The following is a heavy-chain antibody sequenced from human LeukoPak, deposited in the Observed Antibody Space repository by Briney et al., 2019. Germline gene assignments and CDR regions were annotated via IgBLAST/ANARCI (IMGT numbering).Heavy chain of an antibody. J-gene: IGHJ4*02. CDR2: ISGSGSGGST. V-gene: IGHV3-23*01. D-gene: IGHD6-13*01. CDR1: GFTFSSYA. Sequence: TGGSLRLSCAASGFTFSSYAMSWVRQAPGKGLEWVSAISGSGSGGSTYYADSVKGRFTISRDNSKNTLYLQMSSLRAEDTAIYYCAKEVAAASSYYFDYWGQGTLVTVSS. CDR3: AKEVAAASSYYFDY.